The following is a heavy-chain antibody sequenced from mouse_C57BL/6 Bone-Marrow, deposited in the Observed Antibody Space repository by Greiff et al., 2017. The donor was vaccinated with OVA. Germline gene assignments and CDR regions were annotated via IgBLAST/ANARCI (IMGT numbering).Heavy chain of an antibody. Sequence: QVQLQQSGPELVKPGASVKISCKASGYAFSSSWMNWVKQRPGKGLEWIGRIYPGDGDTNYNGTFKGKATLTADKSSSTAYMQLSSLTSEDSAVYFCAGRNDFDYWGQGTTLTVSS. CDR2: IYPGDGDT. J-gene: IGHJ2*01. CDR1: GYAFSSSW. CDR3: AGRNDFDY. V-gene: IGHV1-82*01.